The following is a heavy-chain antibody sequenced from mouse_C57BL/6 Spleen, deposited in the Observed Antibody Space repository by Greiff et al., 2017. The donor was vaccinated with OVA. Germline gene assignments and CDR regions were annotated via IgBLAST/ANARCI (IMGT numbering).Heavy chain of an antibody. J-gene: IGHJ4*01. CDR2: IDPSDSYT. CDR3: AREDLTLYAMGD. V-gene: IGHV1-50*01. CDR1: GFTFTSYW. Sequence: QVQLQQSGAELVKPGASVKLSCKASGFTFTSYWMQWVNQRPGQGLEWIGEIDPSDSYTYSNQKFKGKATLTVDTSSSTAYMQLSSLTSEDSAVYYCAREDLTLYAMGDWGKGTSVTVAS. D-gene: IGHD4-1*01.